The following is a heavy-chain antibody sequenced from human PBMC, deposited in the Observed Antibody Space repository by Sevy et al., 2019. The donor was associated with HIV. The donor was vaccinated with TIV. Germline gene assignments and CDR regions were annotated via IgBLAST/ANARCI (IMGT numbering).Heavy chain of an antibody. CDR3: VAIATAGRDY. D-gene: IGHD6-13*01. CDR2: ISGSGGST. J-gene: IGHJ4*02. V-gene: IGHV3-23*01. Sequence: GGSLRLSCAASGFIFRSYVMTWVRQAPGKGLEWVSTISGSGGSTYYADSVKGRFTISRDNSKNRLDLEMNSLRAEDTAVYYCVAIATAGRDYWGQGTLVTVSS. CDR1: GFIFRSYV.